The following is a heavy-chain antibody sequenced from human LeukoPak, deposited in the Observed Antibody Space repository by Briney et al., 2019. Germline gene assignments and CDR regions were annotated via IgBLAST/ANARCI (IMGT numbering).Heavy chain of an antibody. CDR3: ARVDYGDYSKDFDY. CDR1: GESFNDYY. D-gene: IGHD4-17*01. Sequence: SETLSLTCSVYGESFNDYYWSWIRQPPGKGLEWIGEINHRGRTNYNPSLKSRVTISVDTSKNQFSLRLSSVTAADTAMYYCARVDYGDYSKDFDYWGQGILVTVSS. J-gene: IGHJ4*02. V-gene: IGHV4-34*01. CDR2: INHRGRT.